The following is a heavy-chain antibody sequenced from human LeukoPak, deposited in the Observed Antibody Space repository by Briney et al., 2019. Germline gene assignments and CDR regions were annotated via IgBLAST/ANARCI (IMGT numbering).Heavy chain of an antibody. D-gene: IGHD6-19*01. Sequence: ASGPTLVNPTQTLTLTCTFSGFSLSANGVGVGWIRQPPAKALERLHRIYWNDDRRYSPSLKSRLTITKDTSKNQTSLTMTNMDPVETATYCCGHFPLGYSSGWYGGFDCWGQGTLVTVSS. CDR1: GFSLSANGVG. CDR3: GHFPLGYSSGWYGGFDC. CDR2: IYWNDDR. J-gene: IGHJ4*02. V-gene: IGHV2-5*01.